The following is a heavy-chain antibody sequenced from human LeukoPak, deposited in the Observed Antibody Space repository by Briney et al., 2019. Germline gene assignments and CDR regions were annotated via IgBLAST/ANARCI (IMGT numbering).Heavy chain of an antibody. CDR1: GDRVSSNSAA. J-gene: IGHJ4*02. CDR3: ARGMATSHSLDFDY. V-gene: IGHV6-1*01. D-gene: IGHD5-12*01. Sequence: SQTLSLTCAISGDRVSSNSAAWNWIRQSPSRGLEWLGRTYYRSKWYNDYEVSVKSRITINSDTSSNQFSLQLNSVTPEDTAVYYCARGMATSHSLDFDYWGQGILVTVSS. CDR2: TYYRSKWYN.